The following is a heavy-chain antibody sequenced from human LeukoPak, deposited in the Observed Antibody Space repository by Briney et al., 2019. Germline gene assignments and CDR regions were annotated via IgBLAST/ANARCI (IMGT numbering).Heavy chain of an antibody. CDR3: AKFPGALGALYDRIAARPHFDY. CDR1: GFTFDDYA. D-gene: IGHD6-6*01. CDR2: ISYDGSNK. J-gene: IGHJ4*02. Sequence: GRSLRLSCAASGFTFDDYAMHWVRQAPGKGLEWVAVISYDGSNKYYADSVKGRFTISRDNSKNTLYLQMNSLRAEDTAVYYCAKFPGALGALYDRIAARPHFDYWGQGTLVTVPS. V-gene: IGHV3-30*18.